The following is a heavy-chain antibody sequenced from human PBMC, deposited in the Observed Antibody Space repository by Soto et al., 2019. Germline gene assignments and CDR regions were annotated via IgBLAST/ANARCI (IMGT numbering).Heavy chain of an antibody. CDR1: GFTFSNYA. V-gene: IGHV3-64D*06. CDR2: LSSNGVNT. CDR3: VKGQGSSWYFWFDP. D-gene: IGHD6-13*01. J-gene: IGHJ5*02. Sequence: PVGSLRLSCSVSGFTFSNYAMHWVRQAPGKGLEYVSALSSNGVNTYYADSVKGRFTISRDTSMNTLYLQMSSLRTEDTAVYYCVKGQGSSWYFWFDPWGQGTLVTVSS.